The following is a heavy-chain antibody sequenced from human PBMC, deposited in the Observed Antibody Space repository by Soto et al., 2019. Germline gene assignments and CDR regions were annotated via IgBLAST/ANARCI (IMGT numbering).Heavy chain of an antibody. CDR2: IIPNYGKA. CDR3: ARSRRISGTHPSPYFEY. Sequence: SVKVSCTASGYTFTSYGISWVRQAPGQGLEWMGGIIPNYGKANYAQKFQGRVTITADESTSTAYMELSSLRSEDTAVYYCARSRRISGTHPSPYFEYWGQGTLVTVSS. V-gene: IGHV1-69*13. CDR1: GYTFTSYG. J-gene: IGHJ4*02. D-gene: IGHD3-10*01.